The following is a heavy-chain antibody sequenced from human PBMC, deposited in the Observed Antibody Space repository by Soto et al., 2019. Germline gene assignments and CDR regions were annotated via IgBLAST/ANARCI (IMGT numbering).Heavy chain of an antibody. V-gene: IGHV1-58*01. CDR1: GFTFSNSA. CDR3: AAGLRPHSSRWFSGFDY. D-gene: IGHD6-13*01. Sequence: ASVKVSCKASGFTFSNSAVQWVRQARGQGLEWIGWIVVGILNTNYAQKFQERVTISRDMSTNTAYMELSSLRSEDSAVYYCAAGLRPHSSRWFSGFDYWG. CDR2: IVVGILNT. J-gene: IGHJ4*01.